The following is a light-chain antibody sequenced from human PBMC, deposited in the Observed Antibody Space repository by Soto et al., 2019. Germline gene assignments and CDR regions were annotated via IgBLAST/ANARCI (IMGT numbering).Light chain of an antibody. CDR3: QQYSSSPPEFT. CDR2: GAS. V-gene: IGKV3-20*01. J-gene: IGKJ3*01. Sequence: EIVLTQSPGTLSLSPGERATLSCRASQSISSNYLAWYQQRPGQAPRLLIFGASYRSTGIPDRFSGSGSGTDFTLTISRLEPEDLAVYYCQQYSSSPPEFTCGPGTRVDSK. CDR1: QSISSNY.